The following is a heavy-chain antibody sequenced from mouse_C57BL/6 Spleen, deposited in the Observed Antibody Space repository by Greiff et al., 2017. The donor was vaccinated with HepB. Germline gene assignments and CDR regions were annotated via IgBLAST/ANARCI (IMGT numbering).Heavy chain of an antibody. CDR2: ISSGSSTI. CDR3: AVPYDYDVGY. D-gene: IGHD2-4*01. CDR1: GFTFSDYG. J-gene: IGHJ2*01. V-gene: IGHV5-17*01. Sequence: EVKLVESGGGLVKPGGSLKLSCAASGFTFSDYGMHWVRQAPEKGLEWVAYISSGSSTIYYADTVKGRFTISRDNAKNTLFLQMTSLRSEDTAMYYCAVPYDYDVGYWGQGTTLTVSS.